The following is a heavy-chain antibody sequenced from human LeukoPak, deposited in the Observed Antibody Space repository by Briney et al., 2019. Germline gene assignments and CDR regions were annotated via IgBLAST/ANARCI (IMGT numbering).Heavy chain of an antibody. CDR3: ARDAAPNYYDSSGPSDY. D-gene: IGHD3-22*01. J-gene: IGHJ4*02. V-gene: IGHV1-3*01. Sequence: ASVKVSCKASGYTFTSYAMHWVRQAPGQRLEWMGWINAGNGNTKYSQKLQGRVTMTTDTSTSTAYMELRSLRSDDTAVYYCARDAAPNYYDSSGPSDYWGQGTLVTVSS. CDR1: GYTFTSYA. CDR2: INAGNGNT.